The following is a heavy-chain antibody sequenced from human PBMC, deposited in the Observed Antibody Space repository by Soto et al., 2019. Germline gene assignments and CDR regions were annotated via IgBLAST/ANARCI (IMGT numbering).Heavy chain of an antibody. D-gene: IGHD6-19*01. J-gene: IGHJ4*02. CDR3: AREAGIAVAGSFDY. CDR1: GYTFTSYG. V-gene: IGHV1-18*01. CDR2: ISAYNGNT. Sequence: ASVKVSCKASGYTFTSYGISWVRQAPGQGLEWMGWISAYNGNTNYAQKLQGRVTMTTDTSTSTAYMELRSLRSDDTAVYYCAREAGIAVAGSFDYWGQGTLVTVSS.